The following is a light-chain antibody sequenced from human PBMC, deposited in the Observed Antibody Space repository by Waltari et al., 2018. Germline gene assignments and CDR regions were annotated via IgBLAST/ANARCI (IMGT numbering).Light chain of an antibody. CDR1: SGSIASNF. J-gene: IGLJ3*02. CDR3: QSYDSSNQRV. CDR2: AGN. V-gene: IGLV6-57*04. Sequence: FMLTQPRSVSESPGKTVTISCTRSSGSIASNFVHWYQQRPGRAPTTVIYAGNPSPSGVPDRFSGSIASSSNSASLTIAGLKTEDEADYYCQSYDSSNQRVFGGGTKLTVL.